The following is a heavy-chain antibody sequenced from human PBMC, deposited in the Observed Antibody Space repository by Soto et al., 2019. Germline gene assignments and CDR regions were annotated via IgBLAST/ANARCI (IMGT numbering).Heavy chain of an antibody. D-gene: IGHD5-18*01. V-gene: IGHV4-31*03. CDR1: GGSISSVGYY. J-gene: IGHJ6*02. CDR2: IYYSGST. CDR3: ARDRRGYSYGYYYYYGMDV. Sequence: SETLSLTCTVSGGSISSVGYYWRWIRQHPGKGLEWIGYIYYSGSTYYNPSLKSRVTISVDTSKNQFSLKLSSVTAADTAVYYCARDRRGYSYGYYYYYGMDVWGQGTTVTVSS.